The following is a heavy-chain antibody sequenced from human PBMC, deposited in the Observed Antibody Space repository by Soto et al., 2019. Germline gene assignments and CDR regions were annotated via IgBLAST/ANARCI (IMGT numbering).Heavy chain of an antibody. Sequence: ASVKVSCKASGGTFSSYAISWVRQAPGQGLEWMGGIIPIFGTANYAQKFQGRVTITADKSTSTAYMELSSLRSEDTAVYYCARGAAAANWYFDLWGRGTLVTVSS. CDR2: IIPIFGTA. V-gene: IGHV1-69*06. D-gene: IGHD6-13*01. CDR3: ARGAAAANWYFDL. J-gene: IGHJ2*01. CDR1: GGTFSSYA.